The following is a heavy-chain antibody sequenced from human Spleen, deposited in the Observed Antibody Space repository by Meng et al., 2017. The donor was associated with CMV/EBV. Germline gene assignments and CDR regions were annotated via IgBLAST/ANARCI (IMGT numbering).Heavy chain of an antibody. J-gene: IGHJ4*02. CDR3: ATLPHYCSSTSCRDY. D-gene: IGHD2-2*01. CDR1: GYTFTGYF. Sequence: ASVKVSCKASGYTFTGYFMHWVRQAPGQGPEWMGRTNPKSGGSNYAQQFQGRVTMTRDTSITTAYMELRSLRSEDTAVYYCATLPHYCSSTSCRDYWGQGTLVTVSS. CDR2: TNPKSGGS. V-gene: IGHV1-2*06.